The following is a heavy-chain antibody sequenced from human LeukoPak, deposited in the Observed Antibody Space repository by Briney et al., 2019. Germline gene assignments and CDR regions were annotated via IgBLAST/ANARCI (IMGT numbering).Heavy chain of an antibody. CDR3: ASAEGGSFDY. J-gene: IGHJ4*02. D-gene: IGHD1-14*01. Sequence: PSETLSLTCTVSGGSISSYYWSWIRQPPGKGLEWIGYIYYSGSTNYNPSLKSRVTISVDRSKNQFSLKLSSVTAADTAVYYCASAEGGSFDYWGQGTLVTVSS. CDR2: IYYSGST. CDR1: GGSISSYY. V-gene: IGHV4-59*12.